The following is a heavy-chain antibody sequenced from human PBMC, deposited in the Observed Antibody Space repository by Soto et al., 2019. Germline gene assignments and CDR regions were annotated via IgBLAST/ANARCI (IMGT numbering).Heavy chain of an antibody. Sequence: PGGSLRLSCVASEFTFNSYAMSWVRQSPGMGLEWVSSIIGSGAITYYADSVKGRFTISRDNSKSTLYLQMNSLRVEDTALYYCAKDARDTGVNFGIDYWGQGTLVTVSS. J-gene: IGHJ4*02. D-gene: IGHD1-20*01. CDR1: EFTFNSYA. V-gene: IGHV3-23*01. CDR3: AKDARDTGVNFGIDY. CDR2: IIGSGAIT.